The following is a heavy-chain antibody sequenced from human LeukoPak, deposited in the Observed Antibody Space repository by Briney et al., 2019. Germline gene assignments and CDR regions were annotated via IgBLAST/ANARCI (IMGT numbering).Heavy chain of an antibody. D-gene: IGHD3-22*01. J-gene: IGHJ4*02. Sequence: PGESLKISCKGSGYSFTSYWIGWVRQMPGKGLEWMGIIYPGDSDTRYSSSFQGQVTISVDKSISTAYLQWSSLKASDTAMYYCARIPFYYDSSSYSALDYWGQGTLVTVSS. V-gene: IGHV5-51*01. CDR2: IYPGDSDT. CDR1: GYSFTSYW. CDR3: ARIPFYYDSSSYSALDY.